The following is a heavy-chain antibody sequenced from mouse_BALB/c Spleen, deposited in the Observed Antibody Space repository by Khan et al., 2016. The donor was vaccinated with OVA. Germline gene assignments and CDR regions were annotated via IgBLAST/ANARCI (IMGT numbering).Heavy chain of an antibody. Sequence: QIQLVQSGPELKKPGETVKISCKASGYTFTHYGMNWVKQAPGKGLKWMGWINTYTGEPTYADDFKGRFAFSLETSASTAYLQINNLKNEDTVTYFCARPPYFSYVMVYWGQGTSVTVSS. CDR3: ARPPYFSYVMVY. CDR2: INTYTGEP. CDR1: GYTFTHYG. J-gene: IGHJ4*01. D-gene: IGHD2-10*01. V-gene: IGHV9-3-1*01.